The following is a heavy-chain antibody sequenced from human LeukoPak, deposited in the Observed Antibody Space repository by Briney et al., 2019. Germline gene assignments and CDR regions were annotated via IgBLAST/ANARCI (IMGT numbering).Heavy chain of an antibody. D-gene: IGHD6-19*01. J-gene: IGHJ6*03. V-gene: IGHV4-34*01. CDR1: GGSFSGYY. CDR3: ARGRVESSGWFYYYYYMDV. CDR2: INHSGST. Sequence: PSETLSLTCAVYGGSFSGYYWSWIRQPPGKGLEWIGEINHSGSTNYNPSLKSRVTISVDTSKNQFSLKLSSVTAADTAVYYCARGRVESSGWFYYYYYMDVWGKGTTVTVSS.